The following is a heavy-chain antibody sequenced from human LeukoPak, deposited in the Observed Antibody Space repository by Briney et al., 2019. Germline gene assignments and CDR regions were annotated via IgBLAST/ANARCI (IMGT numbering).Heavy chain of an antibody. Sequence: GGSLRLSCGASGFTFSTTWMHWVRQAPGKGLVCVSRINSDGTSTVYADYVKGRFTISRDNAKNTVYLQMSGLGVDDTAVYYCARDNYYSIDYWGQGTQVTVSS. CDR2: INSDGTST. CDR3: ARDNYYSIDY. J-gene: IGHJ4*02. V-gene: IGHV3-74*01. D-gene: IGHD1-26*01. CDR1: GFTFSTTW.